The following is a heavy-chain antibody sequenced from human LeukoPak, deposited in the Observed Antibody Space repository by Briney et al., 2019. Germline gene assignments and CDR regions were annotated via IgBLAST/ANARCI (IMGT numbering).Heavy chain of an antibody. D-gene: IGHD2-15*01. CDR3: AREREFCSGGIRYSWRDC. V-gene: IGHV4-59*01. Sequence: SETLSLTCTVSGGSISGYYWSWIRQPPGKGLEWLGYIYYTGGTNYSPSLKSRVTISVDTSKNQFSLKLSSVTAADTAVYYCAREREFCSGGIRYSWRDCGGQGTLVTVSS. CDR1: GGSISGYY. J-gene: IGHJ4*02. CDR2: IYYTGGT.